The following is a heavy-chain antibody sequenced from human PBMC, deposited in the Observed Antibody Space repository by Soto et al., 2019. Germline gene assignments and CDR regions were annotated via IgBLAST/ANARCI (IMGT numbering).Heavy chain of an antibody. CDR1: GGSISGYY. Sequence: SETLSLTCTVSGGSISGYYWSWIRQPPGKGLEWIGYIYYSGSTNYNPSLKSRVTISVDTSKNQFSLKLSSVTAADTAVYYCARDPIGYGGWFDPWGQGTLVTLSS. D-gene: IGHD5-12*01. V-gene: IGHV4-59*01. CDR3: ARDPIGYGGWFDP. J-gene: IGHJ5*02. CDR2: IYYSGST.